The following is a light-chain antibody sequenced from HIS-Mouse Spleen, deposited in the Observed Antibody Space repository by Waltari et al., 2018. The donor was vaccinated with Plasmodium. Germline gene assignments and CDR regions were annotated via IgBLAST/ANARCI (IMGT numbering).Light chain of an antibody. CDR2: DVS. J-gene: IGLJ2*01. CDR1: SSDVGGYNY. CDR3: CSYAGSYTLV. V-gene: IGLV2-11*01. Sequence: QSALTHPRSVSGSPGQSVTIPCTGTSSDVGGYNYVPWYQQHPGKAPKLMIYDVSKRPSGVPDRFSGSKSGNTASLTISGLQAEDEADYYCCSYAGSYTLVFGGGTKLTVL.